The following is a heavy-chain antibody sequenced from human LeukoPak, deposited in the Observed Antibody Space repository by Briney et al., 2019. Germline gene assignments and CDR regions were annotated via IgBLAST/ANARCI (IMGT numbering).Heavy chain of an antibody. CDR1: GFTFSSYG. Sequence: GGSLRLSCAASGFTFSSYGMNWVRQAPGKGLEWVSYISSSGSTIYYADSVKGRFTTSRDNAKNSLYLQMNSLRAEDTAVYYCAGGTYYGGNSGSFDYWGQGTLVTVSS. J-gene: IGHJ4*02. V-gene: IGHV3-48*03. D-gene: IGHD4-23*01. CDR2: ISSSGSTI. CDR3: AGGTYYGGNSGSFDY.